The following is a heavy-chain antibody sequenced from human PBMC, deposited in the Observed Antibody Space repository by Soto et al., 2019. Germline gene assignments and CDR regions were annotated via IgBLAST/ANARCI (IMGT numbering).Heavy chain of an antibody. D-gene: IGHD2-2*01. CDR3: ARGGGYCSSTSCYGGWFDP. CDR2: IYCSGST. Sequence: QVQLQESGPGLVKPSETLSLTCTVSGGSISSYYWSWIRQPPGKGLEWIGYIYCSGSTNYNPSLKSRVTISVDTSKNQFSLKLSSVTAADTAVYYCARGGGYCSSTSCYGGWFDPWGQGTLVTVSS. CDR1: GGSISSYY. J-gene: IGHJ5*02. V-gene: IGHV4-59*01.